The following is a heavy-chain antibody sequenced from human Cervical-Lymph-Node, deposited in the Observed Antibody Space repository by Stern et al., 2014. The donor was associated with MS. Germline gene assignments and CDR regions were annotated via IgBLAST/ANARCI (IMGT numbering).Heavy chain of an antibody. V-gene: IGHV1-8*02. Sequence: QVQLVQSGAEVKSPGASVKVSCRASGYTFSNYDITWVRQVPGQGPEWMGWMTPNSGNTGYARQFRGRVTMTSDSSTTTAYMELSGLRSEDTAVYYCARAIRYQLLSEYWGQGTLVTVSS. CDR1: GYTFSNYD. D-gene: IGHD1-7*01. CDR3: ARAIRYQLLSEY. CDR2: MTPNSGNT. J-gene: IGHJ4*02.